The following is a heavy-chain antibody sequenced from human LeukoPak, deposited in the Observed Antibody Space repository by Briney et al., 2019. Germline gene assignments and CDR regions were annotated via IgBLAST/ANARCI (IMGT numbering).Heavy chain of an antibody. CDR1: GYTFTSYY. J-gene: IGHJ4*02. Sequence: SVKVSCKASGYTFTSYYIHWVRQAPGQGLEWMGGIIPIFGTANYAQKFQGRVTITADESTSTAYMELSSLRSEDTAVYYCARDPRSYYDSSGYYLYWGQGTLVTVSS. CDR2: IIPIFGTA. V-gene: IGHV1-69*13. D-gene: IGHD3-22*01. CDR3: ARDPRSYYDSSGYYLY.